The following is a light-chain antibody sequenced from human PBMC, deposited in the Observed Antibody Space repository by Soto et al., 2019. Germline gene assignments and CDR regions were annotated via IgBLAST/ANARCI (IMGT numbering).Light chain of an antibody. J-gene: IGKJ1*01. CDR3: QQSYSTPPGT. V-gene: IGKV1-39*01. CDR2: ATS. Sequence: DIQMTQSPSSLSASVGDRVTITCRASQSISTYLIWYQQKPGKAPKLLIYATSSLQSGVSSRFSGSGSGTDFTLTISSLQPEDFATYYCQQSYSTPPGTFGQGTKVDIK. CDR1: QSISTY.